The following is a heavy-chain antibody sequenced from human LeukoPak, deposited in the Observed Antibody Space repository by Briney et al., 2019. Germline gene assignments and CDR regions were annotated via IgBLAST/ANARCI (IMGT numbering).Heavy chain of an antibody. D-gene: IGHD5-24*01. CDR3: AKSRGWLQIWDY. V-gene: IGHV3-23*01. Sequence: PGGSLRLSCAASGFTFSSYGMSWVRQAPGKGLEWVSAISGSGGSTYYADSVKGRFTISRDNSKNTLYLQMNRLRAEDTAVYYCAKSRGWLQIWDYWGQGTLVTVSS. CDR1: GFTFSSYG. CDR2: ISGSGGST. J-gene: IGHJ4*02.